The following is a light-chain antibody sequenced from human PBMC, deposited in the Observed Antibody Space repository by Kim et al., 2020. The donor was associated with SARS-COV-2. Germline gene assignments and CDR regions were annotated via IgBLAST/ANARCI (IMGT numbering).Light chain of an antibody. CDR2: QDS. Sequence: SYELTQPPSVSVSPGQTARITCSGDKLGDKYACWYQQKPGQSPVLVIYQDSKRPSGIPERFSGSNSGNTATLTISGTQAMDEADYYCQAWDSSTEVVFGGGTKLTVL. CDR3: QAWDSSTEVV. CDR1: KLGDKY. J-gene: IGLJ2*01. V-gene: IGLV3-1*01.